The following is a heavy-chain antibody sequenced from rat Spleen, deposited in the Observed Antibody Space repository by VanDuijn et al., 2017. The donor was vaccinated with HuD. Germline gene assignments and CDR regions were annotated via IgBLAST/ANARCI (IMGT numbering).Heavy chain of an antibody. CDR3: ARLLGEAY. CDR2: MWSDGDT. Sequence: QVQLMESGPGLVQPSETLSLTCTVSGFSLTNYSVHWVRQPPGKGLEWMGVMWSDGDTSYNSALKSRLSISRDTSKSQVFLKMDSLQSEDTAMYFCARLLGEAYWGQGTLVTVSS. D-gene: IGHD5-1*01. CDR1: GFSLTNYS. V-gene: IGHV2-32*01. J-gene: IGHJ3*01.